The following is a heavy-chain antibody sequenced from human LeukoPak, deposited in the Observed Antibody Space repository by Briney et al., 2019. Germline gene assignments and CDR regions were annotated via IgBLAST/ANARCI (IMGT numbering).Heavy chain of an antibody. CDR3: ASAILTGHWASDY. CDR1: GGSISSGDYY. D-gene: IGHD3-9*01. CDR2: IYYSGST. V-gene: IGHV4-30-4*01. Sequence: PSETLSLTCTVSGGSISSGDYYWSWIRQPPGKGLEWIGYIYYSGSTYYNPSLKSRVTISVDTSKNQFSLKLSSVTAADTAVYYCASAILTGHWASDYWGQGTLVTVSS. J-gene: IGHJ4*02.